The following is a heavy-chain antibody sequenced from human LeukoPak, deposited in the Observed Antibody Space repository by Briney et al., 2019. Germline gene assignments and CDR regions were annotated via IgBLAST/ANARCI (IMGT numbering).Heavy chain of an antibody. J-gene: IGHJ4*02. V-gene: IGHV3-23*01. CDR2: IIGSSGDT. CDR3: VKGAYDYIEMGYFDY. CDR1: GFTFSSFA. Sequence: PGGSLRLYCVASGFTFSSFAMSWFRQAPGKGLEWVSLIIGSSGDTFYADSVRGRFSISRDNSKNRLYPQMNSLRAEDTALYYRVKGAYDYIEMGYFDYWGQGTLVTVSS. D-gene: IGHD5-12*01.